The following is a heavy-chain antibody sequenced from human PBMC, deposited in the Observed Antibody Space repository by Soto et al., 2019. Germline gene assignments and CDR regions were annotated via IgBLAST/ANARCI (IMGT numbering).Heavy chain of an antibody. CDR2: IIPIFGTA. CDR3: ASLAVTAATPYYYYGMDV. CDR1: GGTFSSYA. D-gene: IGHD2-15*01. J-gene: IGHJ6*02. Sequence: ASVKVSCKASGGTFSSYAISWVRQAPGQGLEWMGGIIPIFGTANYAQKFQGRVTITADESTSTAYMELSSLRSEDTAVYYCASLAVTAATPYYYYGMDVWGQGTTVTVSS. V-gene: IGHV1-69*13.